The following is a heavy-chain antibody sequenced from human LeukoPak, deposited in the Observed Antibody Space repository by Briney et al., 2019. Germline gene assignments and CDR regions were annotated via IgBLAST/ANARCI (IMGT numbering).Heavy chain of an antibody. CDR2: ISSSGGST. CDR3: AKDREVGRYFDWSFDY. D-gene: IGHD3-9*01. CDR1: GFTFSSYG. Sequence: PGGSLRLSCGASGFTFSSYGMSWVRQAPGKGLEWVSAISSSGGSTYYADSVKGRFTISRDNSKNTLYLQMNSLRAEDTAVYYCAKDREVGRYFDWSFDYWGQGTLVTVSS. J-gene: IGHJ4*02. V-gene: IGHV3-23*01.